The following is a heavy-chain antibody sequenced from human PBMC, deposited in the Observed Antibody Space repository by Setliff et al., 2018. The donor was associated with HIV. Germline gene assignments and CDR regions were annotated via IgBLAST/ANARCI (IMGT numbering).Heavy chain of an antibody. Sequence: GASVKVSCKASGYSFTAYYIHFVRQAPGQGLEWMGWIQTNSGGTKSAQKFQGRVTMTRDTSISTAYMELNSLTSDDTAVYYCARGRHSGTYEAFDIWGPGTMVTV. J-gene: IGHJ3*02. CDR3: ARGRHSGTYEAFDI. V-gene: IGHV1-2*02. CDR1: GYSFTAYY. CDR2: IQTNSGGT. D-gene: IGHD1-26*01.